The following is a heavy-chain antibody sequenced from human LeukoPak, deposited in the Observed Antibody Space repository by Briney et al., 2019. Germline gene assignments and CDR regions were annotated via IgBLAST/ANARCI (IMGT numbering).Heavy chain of an antibody. D-gene: IGHD3-3*01. CDR1: GYTFTDYY. J-gene: IGHJ4*02. CDR3: ARIDFWSGYCLDY. CDR2: INPSSGAT. Sequence: APVKVSCKASGYTFTDYYMHWVRQAPGQGLEWMGWINPSSGATNYAHKFQGRVTMTRDTSITTASMELSRLRPEDTAVYYCARIDFWSGYCLDYWGQGTLVTVSS. V-gene: IGHV1-2*07.